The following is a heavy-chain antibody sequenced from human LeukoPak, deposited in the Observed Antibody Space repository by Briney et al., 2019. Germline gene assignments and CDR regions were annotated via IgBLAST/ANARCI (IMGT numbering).Heavy chain of an antibody. CDR3: ARGSRALNYYGMDV. CDR1: GFTVSSNY. J-gene: IGHJ6*02. CDR2: IYSGGST. D-gene: IGHD2-15*01. V-gene: IGHV3-66*01. Sequence: PGGSLRLSCAASGFTVSSNYMSWVRQAPGKGLEWVSVIYSGGSTYYADSVKGRFTISRDNSKNTLYLQMNSLRAEDTAVYYCARGSRALNYYGMDVWGQGTTVTVSS.